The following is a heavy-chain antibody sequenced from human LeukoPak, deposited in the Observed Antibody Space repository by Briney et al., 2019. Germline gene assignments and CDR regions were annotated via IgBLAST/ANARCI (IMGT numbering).Heavy chain of an antibody. J-gene: IGHJ6*03. CDR2: IYHSGST. Sequence: SETLSLTCTVSGGSISSYYWSWIRQPPGKGLEWIGYIYHSGSTYYNPSLKSRVTISVDRSKNQFSLKLSSVTAADTAVYYCARGLSSLYYYYMDVWGKGTTVTVSS. CDR1: GGSISSYY. V-gene: IGHV4-59*01. CDR3: ARGLSSLYYYYMDV. D-gene: IGHD2-15*01.